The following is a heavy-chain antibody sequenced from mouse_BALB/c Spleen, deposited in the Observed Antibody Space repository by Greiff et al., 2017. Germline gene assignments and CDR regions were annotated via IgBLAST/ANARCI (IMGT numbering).Heavy chain of an antibody. J-gene: IGHJ3*01. V-gene: IGHV3-8*02. CDR3: ARSGYGYDGFAY. CDR1: GDSITSGY. CDR2: ISYSGST. Sequence: EVQVVESGPSLVKPSQTLSLTCSVTGDSITSGYWNWIRKFPGNKLEYMGYISYSGSTYYNPSLKSRISITRDTSKNQYYLQLNSVTTEDTATYYCARSGYGYDGFAYWGQGTLVTVSA. D-gene: IGHD2-2*01.